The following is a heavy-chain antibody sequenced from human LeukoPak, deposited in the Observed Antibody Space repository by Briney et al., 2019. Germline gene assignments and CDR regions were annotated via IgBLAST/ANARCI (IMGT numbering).Heavy chain of an antibody. CDR1: GFTFSSYA. Sequence: GGSLRLSCAASGFTFSSYAMSWVRQAPGKGLEWVSYISSSGSTIYYADSVKGRFTISRDNAKNSLYLQMNSLRAEDTAVYYCAREDRGWVLGYAFDIWGQGTMVTVSS. V-gene: IGHV3-48*04. CDR2: ISSSGSTI. CDR3: AREDRGWVLGYAFDI. D-gene: IGHD3-16*01. J-gene: IGHJ3*02.